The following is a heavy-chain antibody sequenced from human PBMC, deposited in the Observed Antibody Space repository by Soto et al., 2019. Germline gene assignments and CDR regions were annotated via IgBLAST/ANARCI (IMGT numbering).Heavy chain of an antibody. J-gene: IGHJ3*02. CDR3: ALVSYSAFDI. Sequence: QLQLQESGPGLVKPSETLSLTCTVSGGSISSSSYYCGWIRQPPGKGLEWIGSIYYSGSTYYNPSLNSRVTISVDTSKNQFSLKLSSVTAADTAVYYCALVSYSAFDIWGQGTMVTVSS. D-gene: IGHD3-16*02. V-gene: IGHV4-39*01. CDR2: IYYSGST. CDR1: GGSISSSSYY.